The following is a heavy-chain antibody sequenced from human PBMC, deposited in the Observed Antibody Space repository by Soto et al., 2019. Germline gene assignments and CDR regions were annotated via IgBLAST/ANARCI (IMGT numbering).Heavy chain of an antibody. CDR3: ARDSRDYDFWSGSNYPQYYYYGMDV. J-gene: IGHJ6*02. Sequence: SVKVSCKASGGTFSSYAISWVRQAPGQGLEWMGGIIPIFGTANYAQKFQGRVTITADESTSTAYMELSSLRSEDTAVYYCARDSRDYDFWSGSNYPQYYYYGMDVWGQGTTVTVSS. V-gene: IGHV1-69*13. CDR1: GGTFSSYA. D-gene: IGHD3-3*01. CDR2: IIPIFGTA.